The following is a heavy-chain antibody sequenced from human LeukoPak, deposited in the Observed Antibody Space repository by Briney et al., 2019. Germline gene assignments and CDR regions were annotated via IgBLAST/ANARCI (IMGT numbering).Heavy chain of an antibody. Sequence: GGSLRLSCAASGFTFSSYGMHWVRQAPGKGLEWVAVISYDGSNKYYADSVKGRFTISRDNSKNTLYLQMNSLRAEDTAVYYCAKEAYSSGWYIVDYYYGMDVWGQGTAVTVSS. V-gene: IGHV3-30*18. CDR1: GFTFSSYG. CDR3: AKEAYSSGWYIVDYYYGMDV. J-gene: IGHJ6*02. CDR2: ISYDGSNK. D-gene: IGHD6-19*01.